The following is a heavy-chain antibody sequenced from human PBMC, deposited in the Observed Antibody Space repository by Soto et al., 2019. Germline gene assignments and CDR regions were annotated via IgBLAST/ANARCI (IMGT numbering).Heavy chain of an antibody. J-gene: IGHJ5*02. CDR1: GGTFRTYT. Sequence: QVQLVQSGAEVKRPGSSVKVSCQTSGGTFRTYTINWVRQAPGQGLEWMGRIIPILDVANYAQKFQGRVTITADKSTSTAHMEVRSLRSEDTAVYYCARSIQEEIGVAGPKDIWFDPWGQGTLVTGSS. V-gene: IGHV1-69*02. D-gene: IGHD6-19*01. CDR2: IIPILDVA. CDR3: ARSIQEEIGVAGPKDIWFDP.